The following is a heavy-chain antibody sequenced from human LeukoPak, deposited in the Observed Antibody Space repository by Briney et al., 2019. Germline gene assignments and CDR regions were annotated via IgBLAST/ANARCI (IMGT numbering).Heavy chain of an antibody. D-gene: IGHD4-11*01. CDR3: ARDRGYSNFDY. V-gene: IGHV3-7*01. CDR2: MNEDGSEK. Sequence: GGSLRLSCAASGFTFSSCGMHWVRQAPGKGLEWVANMNEDGSEKNYVDSVKGRFTISRDNAQDSLYLQMNSLRAEDTAVYYCARDRGYSNFDYWGQGTLLTVSS. J-gene: IGHJ4*02. CDR1: GFTFSSCG.